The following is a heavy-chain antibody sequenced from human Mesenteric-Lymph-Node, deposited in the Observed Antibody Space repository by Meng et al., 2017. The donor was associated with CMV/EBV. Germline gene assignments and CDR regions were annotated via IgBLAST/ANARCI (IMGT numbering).Heavy chain of an antibody. CDR1: GFTFSNYG. Sequence: GESLKISCAASGFTFSNYGMRWVRQAPGKGLEWLSVVSYEGASKFYTDSVEGRFSISRDNSKNTLYLQMNSLKTEDTAVYYCTRRMNIDAFDIWGHGTTVTVSS. J-gene: IGHJ3*02. D-gene: IGHD1/OR15-1a*01. CDR2: VSYEGASK. V-gene: IGHV3-30*19. CDR3: TRRMNIDAFDI.